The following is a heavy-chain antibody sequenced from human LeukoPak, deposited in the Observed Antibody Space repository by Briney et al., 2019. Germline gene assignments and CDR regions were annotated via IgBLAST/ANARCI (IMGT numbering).Heavy chain of an antibody. CDR1: GFSFSTTW. CDR3: AKSAARLVSDYYYYMDV. J-gene: IGHJ6*03. CDR2: IPSDGTSI. V-gene: IGHV3-74*03. D-gene: IGHD6-6*01. Sequence: GGSLRLSCAASGFSFSTTWMHWVRQPPGQGLVWVARIPSDGTSISYAESVKGRFTISRDNSKNSLYLQMNSLRTEDTALYYCAKSAARLVSDYYYYMDVWGKGTTVTVSS.